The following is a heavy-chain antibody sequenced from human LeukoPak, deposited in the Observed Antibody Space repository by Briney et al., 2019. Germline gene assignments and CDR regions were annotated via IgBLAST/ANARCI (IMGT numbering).Heavy chain of an antibody. Sequence: PSETLSLTCTVSGGSISSYYWSWIRQPPGKGLEWIGYIYYSGSTNYNPSLKSRVTISVDTSKNQFSLKLSSVTAADTAVYYCARDQLVDSSGEAAPNWFDPWGQGTLVTVSS. CDR2: IYYSGST. D-gene: IGHD3-22*01. CDR1: GGSISSYY. V-gene: IGHV4-59*01. J-gene: IGHJ5*02. CDR3: ARDQLVDSSGEAAPNWFDP.